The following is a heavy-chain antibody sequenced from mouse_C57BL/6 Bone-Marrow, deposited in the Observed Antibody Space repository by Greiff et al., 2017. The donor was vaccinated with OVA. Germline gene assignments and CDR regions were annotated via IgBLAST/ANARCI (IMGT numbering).Heavy chain of an antibody. J-gene: IGHJ2*01. D-gene: IGHD2-3*01. V-gene: IGHV1-76*01. Sequence: VQLQQSGAKVVRPGASVKLSCKASGYTFTDHYINWVKQRPGQGLEWIARIYPGSGNTYYNEKFKGKATLTAEKSSNTAYMQLSSLTSEDSAVYFCARDDGYFFEYWGQGTTLTVSS. CDR2: IYPGSGNT. CDR3: ARDDGYFFEY. CDR1: GYTFTDHY.